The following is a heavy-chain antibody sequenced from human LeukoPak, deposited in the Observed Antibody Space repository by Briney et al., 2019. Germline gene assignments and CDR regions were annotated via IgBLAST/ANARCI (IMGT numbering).Heavy chain of an antibody. CDR3: ARGCIRGWYYFDY. J-gene: IGHJ4*02. V-gene: IGHV4-34*01. CDR2: INHSGST. CDR1: GGSFGGYY. Sequence: SETLSLTCAVYGGSFGGYYWSWIRQTPGKGLEWIGEINHSGSTNYNPSLKSRVTISVDTSKNQFSLKLSSVTAADTAVYYCARGCIRGWYYFDYWGQGTLVTVSS. D-gene: IGHD6-19*01.